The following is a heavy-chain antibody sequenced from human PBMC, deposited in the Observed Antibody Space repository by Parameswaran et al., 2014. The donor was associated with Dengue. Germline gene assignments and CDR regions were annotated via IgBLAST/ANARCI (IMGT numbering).Heavy chain of an antibody. V-gene: IGHV4-59*01. Sequence: SETLPLTCTVSGGSISSYYWSWIRQPPGKGLEWIGYIYYSGSTNYNPSLKSRVTISVDTSKNQFSLKLSSVTAADTAVYYCARELGWKTTYYYYYYGMDVWGQGTTVTVSS. CDR3: ARELGWKTTYYYYYYGMDV. CDR1: GGSISSYY. J-gene: IGHJ6*02. D-gene: IGHD1-14*01. CDR2: IYYSGST.